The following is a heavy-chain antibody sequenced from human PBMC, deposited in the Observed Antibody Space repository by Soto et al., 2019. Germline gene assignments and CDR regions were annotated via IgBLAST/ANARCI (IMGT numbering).Heavy chain of an antibody. CDR1: GGTFSSYA. Sequence: QVQLVQSGAEVKKPGSSVKVSCKASGGTFSSYAISWVRQAPGQGLEGMGGIIPIFGTAHYSQKFQVRVTITADESTSTAYMELSSLRSEDTAVSYCASSHDYGSGYSPAPPMSVWGQGTTVTVSS. CDR2: IIPIFGTA. J-gene: IGHJ6*02. CDR3: ASSHDYGSGYSPAPPMSV. D-gene: IGHD3-10*01. V-gene: IGHV1-69*01.